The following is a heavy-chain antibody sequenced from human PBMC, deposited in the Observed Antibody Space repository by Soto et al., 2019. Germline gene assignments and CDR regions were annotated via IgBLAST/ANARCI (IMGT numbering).Heavy chain of an antibody. J-gene: IGHJ6*02. CDR3: ARDSWGLAVPDYLDDAMGV. V-gene: IGHV1-18*04. CDR2: ISVYSGST. D-gene: IGHD6-19*01. Sequence: QVQLVQSGAEVKKPGASVRVSCEASGYTFTSYGISWVRQAPGQGLEWMGWISVYSGSTNYAQKLQDRVTMTTDRSTRAVYMELRSLHSDDTAVYYCARDSWGLAVPDYLDDAMGVWGQGTTGTVS. CDR1: GYTFTSYG.